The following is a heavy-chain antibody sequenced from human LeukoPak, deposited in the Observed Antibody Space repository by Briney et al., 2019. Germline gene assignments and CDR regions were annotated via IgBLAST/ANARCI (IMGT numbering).Heavy chain of an antibody. CDR3: AKSIGGACAS. Sequence: PGASVEVYCKASGYLFTDYYMHWVRQAPGQGLEWIGWISPNGGGTKYAQKFQGRVTMTRDASVTTAYMELSGLTSDDTAVYYCAKSIGGACASWAQGTLVIVSS. J-gene: IGHJ4*02. CDR2: ISPNGGGT. V-gene: IGHV1-2*02. D-gene: IGHD3-16*01. CDR1: GYLFTDYY.